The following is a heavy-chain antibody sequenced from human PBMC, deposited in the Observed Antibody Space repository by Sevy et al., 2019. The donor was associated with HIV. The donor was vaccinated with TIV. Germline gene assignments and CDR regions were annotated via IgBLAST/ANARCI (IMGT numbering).Heavy chain of an antibody. CDR2: ISNSQRFI. J-gene: IGHJ4*02. CDR3: ATGMYDFWSAYRLQPFDY. D-gene: IGHD3-3*01. Sequence: GGSLRLSCAASGFTFSTYSMNWVRQAPGKGLEWVSSISNSQRFIYYTDSVKGRFKSSRDNAGNSLYLQMNSLRAEDTAVYYCATGMYDFWSAYRLQPFDYWGQGALVTVSS. CDR1: GFTFSTYS. V-gene: IGHV3-21*01.